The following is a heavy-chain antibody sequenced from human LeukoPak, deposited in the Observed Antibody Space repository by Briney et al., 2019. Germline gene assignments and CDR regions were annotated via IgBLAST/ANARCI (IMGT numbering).Heavy chain of an antibody. CDR2: IYYCGST. CDR1: GGSISSTGYC. J-gene: IGHJ3*01. V-gene: IGHV4-39*01. D-gene: IGHD3-22*01. CDR3: AKAGVRYFDSSGLYAFDF. Sequence: SETLSLTCAVSGGSISSTGYCWAWIRQPPGKGLEWIGTIYYCGSTYHNTSLKSRITMSVDTSRNQFSLKLSSVDAADTAVYYCAKAGVRYFDSSGLYAFDFWGQGTTVTVSS.